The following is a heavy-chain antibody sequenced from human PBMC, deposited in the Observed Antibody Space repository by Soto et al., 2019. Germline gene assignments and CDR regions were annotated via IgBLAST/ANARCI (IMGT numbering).Heavy chain of an antibody. V-gene: IGHV4-59*01. CDR3: ARDAGGPADY. CDR1: VESISIYY. D-gene: IGHD2-15*01. CDR2: MYDSGST. J-gene: IGHJ4*02. Sequence: PPETLSLTCTVTVESISIYYWSWVRQPPGKGREWIGYMYDSGSTNYNPSLKSRVTISVDTSKNQFSLKLSSVTAADTAVYYCARDAGGPADYWGQGTLVTVSS.